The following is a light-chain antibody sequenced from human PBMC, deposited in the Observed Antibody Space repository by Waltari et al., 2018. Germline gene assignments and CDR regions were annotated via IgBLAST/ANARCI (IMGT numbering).Light chain of an antibody. V-gene: IGLV2-14*03. Sequence: QSALTQPASVSGSPGQSITISCTGTSNDVGGYNSISWYQQHPGKALKLIIYDVTKRPSGVSDRFSGSKSGNTASLTISGLQAEDEADYFCCSYARSNTYVFGTGTKVTVL. CDR2: DVT. J-gene: IGLJ1*01. CDR3: CSYARSNTYV. CDR1: SNDVGGYNS.